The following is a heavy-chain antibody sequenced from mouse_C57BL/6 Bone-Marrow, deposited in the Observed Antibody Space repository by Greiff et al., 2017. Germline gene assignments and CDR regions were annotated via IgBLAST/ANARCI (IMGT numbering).Heavy chain of an antibody. CDR2: ISSGSSTI. CDR3: AGNLPFYYYGSPAY. CDR1: GFTFSDYG. J-gene: IGHJ2*01. D-gene: IGHD1-1*01. Sequence: EVKVVESGGGLVKPGGSLKLSCAASGFTFSDYGMHWVRQAPEKGLEWVAYISSGSSTIYYADTVKGRFTISRDNAKNTLFLQMTSLRSEDTAMYYCAGNLPFYYYGSPAYWGQGTTLTVSS. V-gene: IGHV5-17*01.